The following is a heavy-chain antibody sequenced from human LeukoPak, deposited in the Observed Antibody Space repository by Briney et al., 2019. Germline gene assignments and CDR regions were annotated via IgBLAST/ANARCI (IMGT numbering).Heavy chain of an antibody. D-gene: IGHD3-22*01. CDR1: GGSISSYY. Sequence: PSETLSLTCTVSGGSISSYYWSWIRQPPGKGLEWIGYIYYSGSTNYNPSLKSRVTISVDTSKNQFSLKLSSVTAADTAVYYCARYYYDSSGYYFDYRGQGTLVTVSS. CDR3: ARYYYDSSGYYFDY. V-gene: IGHV4-59*01. CDR2: IYYSGST. J-gene: IGHJ4*02.